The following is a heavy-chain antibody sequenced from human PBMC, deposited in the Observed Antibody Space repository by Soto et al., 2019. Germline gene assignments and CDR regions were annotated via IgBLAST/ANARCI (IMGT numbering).Heavy chain of an antibody. CDR1: GFTFSSYG. D-gene: IGHD3-22*01. CDR3: AKDTYYYDSSGYWPYYYYGMDV. CDR2: ISYDGSNK. J-gene: IGHJ6*02. Sequence: AGGSLRLSCAASGFTFSSYGMHWVRQAPGKGLEWVAVISYDGSNKYYADSVKGRFTISRDNSQNTLYLQMNSLRAEDTAVYYCAKDTYYYDSSGYWPYYYYGMDVWGQGTTVTVSS. V-gene: IGHV3-30*18.